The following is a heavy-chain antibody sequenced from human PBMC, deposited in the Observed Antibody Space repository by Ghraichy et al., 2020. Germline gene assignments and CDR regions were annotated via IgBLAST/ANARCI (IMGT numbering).Heavy chain of an antibody. D-gene: IGHD6-13*01. CDR2: INNSGIT. V-gene: IGHV4-34*01. Sequence: SQTLSLTCAVSGGSFSGYSWRWFRQPTGKGLEWIGDINNSGITNYNPSLKSRVTISVYTSRAQFSLKLSSVTAADTAVYYCARVYSHFDYWGQGTQVTVSS. J-gene: IGHJ4*02. CDR3: ARVYSHFDY. CDR1: GGSFSGYS.